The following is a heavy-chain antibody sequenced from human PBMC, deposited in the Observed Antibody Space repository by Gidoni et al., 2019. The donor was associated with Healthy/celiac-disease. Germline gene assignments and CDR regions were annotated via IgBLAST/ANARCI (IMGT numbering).Heavy chain of an antibody. D-gene: IGHD3-10*01. CDR1: GYTFTSYS. V-gene: IGHV1-46*01. Sequence: QVQLVQSGAEVMKPGASVKVSCQASGYTFTSYSMHWVRQAPGQGLEWMGIINPSGGSTSYEEKFQGRVTMTRDTSTSTVYMELSSLRSEDTAVYYCARGYYNGSGSYYEAGYWGQGTLVTVS. J-gene: IGHJ4*02. CDR2: INPSGGST. CDR3: ARGYYNGSGSYYEAGY.